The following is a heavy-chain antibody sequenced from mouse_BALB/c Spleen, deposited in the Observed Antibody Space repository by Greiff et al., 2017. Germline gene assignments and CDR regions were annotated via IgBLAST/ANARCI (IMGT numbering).Heavy chain of an antibody. CDR1: GYTFTSYW. V-gene: IGHV1S81*02. D-gene: IGHD1-1*01. Sequence: QVQLQQPGAELVKPGASVKLSCKASGYTFTSYWMHWVKQRPGQGLEWIGEINPSNGRTNYNEKFKSKATLTVDKSSSTAYMQLSSLTSEDSAVYYCARRDGSSSFDYWGQGTTLTVSS. J-gene: IGHJ2*01. CDR3: ARRDGSSSFDY. CDR2: INPSNGRT.